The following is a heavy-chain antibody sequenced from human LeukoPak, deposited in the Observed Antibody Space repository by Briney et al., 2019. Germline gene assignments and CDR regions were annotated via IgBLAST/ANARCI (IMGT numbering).Heavy chain of an antibody. Sequence: GGPLRLSCAASGFTFSSYSMNWVRQAPRKGLEWVSSISSSSSYIYYADSVKGRFTISRDNAKDTLYLQMNSLRAEDTAVYYCAELGITMIGGVWGKGTTVTISS. D-gene: IGHD3-10*02. V-gene: IGHV3-21*01. CDR1: GFTFSSYS. CDR3: AELGITMIGGV. J-gene: IGHJ6*04. CDR2: ISSSSSYI.